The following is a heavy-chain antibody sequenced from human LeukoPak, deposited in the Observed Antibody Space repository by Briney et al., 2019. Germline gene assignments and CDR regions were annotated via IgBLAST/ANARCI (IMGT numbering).Heavy chain of an antibody. J-gene: IGHJ4*02. CDR2: IYSGGTT. D-gene: IGHD5-24*01. V-gene: IGHV3-66*01. CDR3: ARDRRDGYCLGH. Sequence: LSGGSLRLSCTGPGFTVSSSYMSWVRQTSGKGLEWVSGIYSGGTTYYAGSVKGRVTISRDSSKNTLYLQMNSLRAEDTAVYYCARDRRDGYCLGHWGQGTLVTVSS. CDR1: GFTVSSSY.